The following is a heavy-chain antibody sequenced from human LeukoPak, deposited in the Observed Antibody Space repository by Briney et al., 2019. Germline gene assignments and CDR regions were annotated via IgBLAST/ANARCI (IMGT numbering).Heavy chain of an antibody. J-gene: IGHJ4*01. CDR2: IKHDGSEQ. V-gene: IGHV3-7*01. CDR1: GFTFTTYW. D-gene: IGHD1-26*01. CDR3: KSGGAAPGSFDY. Sequence: GGSLRLSCAASGFTFTTYWMSWMRQAPGKGLQWVANIKHDGSEQYYVDSVKGRFTISRDNAKNSLFLQMNSLGVEDTAVYYCKSGGAAPGSFDYWGHGALVTVSS.